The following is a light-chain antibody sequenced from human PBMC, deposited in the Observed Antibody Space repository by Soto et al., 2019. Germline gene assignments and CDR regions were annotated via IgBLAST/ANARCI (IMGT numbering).Light chain of an antibody. CDR2: AAS. V-gene: IGKV1-27*01. CDR1: QGISNY. J-gene: IGKJ4*01. Sequence: DIQMTQSPSSLSASVGDRVTITCRASQGISNYLAWYQQKPGKVPKLLIYAASTLHSGVPSRFSGSASGTDFTLTISSLQPEDVATYYCQKYNSAPLTFGGGTKVEIK. CDR3: QKYNSAPLT.